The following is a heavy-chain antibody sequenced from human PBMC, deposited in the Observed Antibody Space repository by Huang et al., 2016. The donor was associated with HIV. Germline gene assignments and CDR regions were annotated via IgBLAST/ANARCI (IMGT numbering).Heavy chain of an antibody. Sequence: DVHLVESGGGLVQPGRSLRLSCGASGFPFDDFSMHWVRQRPGKGLEDLSGITGVSERVFYAAAVKGRFTISRDNAKNSLYLQMNSLRVEDTALYYCAHLPEPSSPWTDYWGQGTLVTVSS. CDR1: GFPFDDFS. D-gene: IGHD1-1*01. V-gene: IGHV3-9*01. CDR3: AHLPEPSSPWTDY. CDR2: ITGVSERV. J-gene: IGHJ4*02.